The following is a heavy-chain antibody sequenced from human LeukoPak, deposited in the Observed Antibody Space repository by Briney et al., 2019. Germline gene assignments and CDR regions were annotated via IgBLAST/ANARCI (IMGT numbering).Heavy chain of an antibody. D-gene: IGHD3-22*01. V-gene: IGHV3-66*01. CDR2: IYSGGST. CDR1: GFTVSSNY. J-gene: IGHJ3*02. CDR3: ARDTPIPHYYDSSGYAPRYAFDI. Sequence: GGSLRLSCAASGFTVSSNYMNWVRQAPGKGPEWVSVIYSGGSTYYADFVKGRFTISRDNSKNTLYLQMNSLRAEDTAVYYCARDTPIPHYYDSSGYAPRYAFDIWGQGTMVTVSS.